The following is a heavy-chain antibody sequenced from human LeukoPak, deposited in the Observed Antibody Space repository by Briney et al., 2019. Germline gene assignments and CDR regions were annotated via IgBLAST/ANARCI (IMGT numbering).Heavy chain of an antibody. Sequence: TLSLTXAXXGGSFXGYYWSWIRQPPGKGLEWIGEINHSGSTNYNPSLKSRVTISVDTSKNQFSLKLSSVTAADTAVYYCARGHIGAYDFWSGSYNWFDPWGQGTLVTVSS. CDR3: ARGHIGAYDFWSGSYNWFDP. V-gene: IGHV4-34*01. CDR2: INHSGST. J-gene: IGHJ5*02. CDR1: GGSFXGYY. D-gene: IGHD3-3*01.